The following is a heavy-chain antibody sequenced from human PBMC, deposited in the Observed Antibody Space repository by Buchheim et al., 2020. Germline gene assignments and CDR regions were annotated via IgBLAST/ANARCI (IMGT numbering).Heavy chain of an antibody. V-gene: IGHV1-46*01. CDR1: GYTFTSYY. D-gene: IGHD2-15*01. Sequence: QVQLVQSGAEVKKPGASVKVSCKASGYTFTSYYMHWVRQAPGQGLEWMGAIFPGGDETRYAHQLQGRVTVTRDTSTSTVYMELTSLTYEDTAAYYCAREGDCGGGSCYTFDYWGQGT. J-gene: IGHJ4*02. CDR2: IFPGGDET. CDR3: AREGDCGGGSCYTFDY.